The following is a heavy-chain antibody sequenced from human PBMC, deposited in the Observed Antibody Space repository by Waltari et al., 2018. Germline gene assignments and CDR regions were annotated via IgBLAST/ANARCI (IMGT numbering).Heavy chain of an antibody. V-gene: IGHV3-23*01. CDR3: AKMSSSYYYFDY. CDR2: ISGSGAST. CDR1: GFPFNSYA. J-gene: IGHJ4*02. D-gene: IGHD6-13*01. Sequence: VQLLDSGGGLGQRGGSLRLSCAASGFPFNSYAMSRVRQAPGKGLEWVSTISGSGASTFYADSVKGRFAISRDNSKNTLYLQLSSLRAEDTAVYYCAKMSSSYYYFDYWGQGTLVTVSS.